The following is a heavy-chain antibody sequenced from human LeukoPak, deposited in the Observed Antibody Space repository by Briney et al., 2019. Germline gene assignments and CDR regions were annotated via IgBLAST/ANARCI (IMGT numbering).Heavy chain of an antibody. CDR3: ARHRIYDSSGYPFDY. J-gene: IGHJ4*02. CDR1: GGSTSSSSYY. V-gene: IGHV4-39*01. Sequence: SETLSLTCTVSGGSTSSSSYYWGWIRQPPGKGLEWIGSIYYSGSTYYNPSLKSRVTISVDTSKNQFSLKLSSVTAADTAVYYCARHRIYDSSGYPFDYWGQGTLVTVSS. D-gene: IGHD3-22*01. CDR2: IYYSGST.